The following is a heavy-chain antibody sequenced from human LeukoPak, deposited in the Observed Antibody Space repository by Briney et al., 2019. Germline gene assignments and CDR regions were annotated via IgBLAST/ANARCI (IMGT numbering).Heavy chain of an antibody. CDR1: GFTFSSYE. J-gene: IGHJ4*02. V-gene: IGHV3-48*03. Sequence: PGGSLRLSCAASGFTFSSYEMNWVRQAPGKGLEWVSYISSSSSTTYYADSVKGRFTISRDNSKNTLYLQMNSLRAEDTAVYYCAKEARSSSFDYWGQGTLVTVSS. CDR2: ISSSSSTT. D-gene: IGHD6-6*01. CDR3: AKEARSSSFDY.